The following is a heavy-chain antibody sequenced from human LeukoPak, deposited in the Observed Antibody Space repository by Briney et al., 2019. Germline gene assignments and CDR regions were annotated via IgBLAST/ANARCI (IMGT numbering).Heavy chain of an antibody. Sequence: SETLSLTCTVSGGSISSGDYYWSWIRQPPGKGLEWIGYIYYSGSTYYNPSRKSRVTISVDTSNNQFSLKLSSVTPADTAVYYCARTPTGPLLGWFDPWGQGTLVTVSS. CDR3: ARTPTGPLLGWFDP. CDR1: GGSISSGDYY. D-gene: IGHD2-15*01. J-gene: IGHJ5*02. CDR2: IYYSGST. V-gene: IGHV4-30-4*01.